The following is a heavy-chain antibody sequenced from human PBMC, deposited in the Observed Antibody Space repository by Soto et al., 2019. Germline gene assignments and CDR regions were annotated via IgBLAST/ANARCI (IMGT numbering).Heavy chain of an antibody. Sequence: GGSLRLSCEASGFKFGDYAMHWVRQAPGKGLEWVSGVSWNSEVVGYADSVKGRFTISRDNAKNSLYLEMNSLRTEDTALYYCAKDRGPCSGNKCSSLYYYYGMDVWGQGTTVTVSS. D-gene: IGHD2-15*01. CDR3: AKDRGPCSGNKCSSLYYYYGMDV. J-gene: IGHJ6*02. CDR1: GFKFGDYA. V-gene: IGHV3-9*01. CDR2: VSWNSEVV.